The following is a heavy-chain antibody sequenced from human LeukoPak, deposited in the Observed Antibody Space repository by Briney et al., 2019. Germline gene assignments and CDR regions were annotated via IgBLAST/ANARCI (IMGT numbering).Heavy chain of an antibody. J-gene: IGHJ4*02. V-gene: IGHV3-33*01. CDR3: ARDRPLFELDY. D-gene: IGHD1-26*01. Sequence: GGSLRLSCAASGFTFSSYGMHWVRQAPGKGLEWVAVIWYDGSNKYYADSVKGRFTISRDNPKNTLYLQMNSLRAEDTAVYYCARDRPLFELDYWGQGTLVTVSS. CDR2: IWYDGSNK. CDR1: GFTFSSYG.